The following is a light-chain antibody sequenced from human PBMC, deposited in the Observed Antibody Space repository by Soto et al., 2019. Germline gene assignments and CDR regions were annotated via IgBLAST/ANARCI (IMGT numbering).Light chain of an antibody. CDR3: SSYTSSSGV. V-gene: IGLV2-14*01. CDR2: DVS. CDR1: SSDVGGYNY. J-gene: IGLJ1*01. Sequence: QSALTQPASVSRSPGQSITISCTGTSSDVGGYNYVSWYQQHPGKAPKLMIYDVSNRPSGVSNRFSGSKSGNTASLTISGLQAEDEADYYCSSYTSSSGVFGTGTKVTVL.